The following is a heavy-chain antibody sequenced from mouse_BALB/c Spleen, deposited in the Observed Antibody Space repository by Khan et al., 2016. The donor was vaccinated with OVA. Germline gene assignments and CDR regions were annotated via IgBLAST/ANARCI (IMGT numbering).Heavy chain of an antibody. V-gene: IGHV3-2*02. Sequence: EVQLQESGPGLVKPSQSLSLTCTVTCYSITSGYGWNWIRQFPGNKLEWMCYISYSGSTPYNPSLESRISTTRDTSNNQFFMQLTSVTTEDTATYYCARTARIKYWGKGTTLTVSS. CDR2: ISYSGST. D-gene: IGHD1-2*01. CDR3: ARTARIKY. J-gene: IGHJ2*01. CDR1: CYSITSGYG.